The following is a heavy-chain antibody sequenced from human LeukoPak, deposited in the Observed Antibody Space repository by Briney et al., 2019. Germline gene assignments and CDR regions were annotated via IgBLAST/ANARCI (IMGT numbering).Heavy chain of an antibody. Sequence: QPGRSLRLSCAASGFTFSSYGLHWVRQAPGKGLEWVAVISYDGSNKYYADSVKGRFTISRDNYKNTLYLQMNSLRAEDTAEYHCAKEYYYGSGSQEYYFDYWGQGTLVTVSS. J-gene: IGHJ4*02. D-gene: IGHD3-10*01. CDR3: AKEYYYGSGSQEYYFDY. CDR2: ISYDGSNK. CDR1: GFTFSSYG. V-gene: IGHV3-30*18.